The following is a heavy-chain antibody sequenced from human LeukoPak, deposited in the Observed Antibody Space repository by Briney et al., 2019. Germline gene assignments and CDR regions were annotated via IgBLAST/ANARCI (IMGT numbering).Heavy chain of an antibody. V-gene: IGHV1-2*02. D-gene: IGHD6-6*01. CDR1: GYTFTGYY. Sequence: GASMKVSCKASGYTFTGYYMHWVRQAPGQGLEWMGWINPNSGGTNYAQKFQGRVTMTRDTSISTAYMELSRLRSDDTAVYYCARDAYSSFFHFDYWGQGTLVTVSS. J-gene: IGHJ4*02. CDR2: INPNSGGT. CDR3: ARDAYSSFFHFDY.